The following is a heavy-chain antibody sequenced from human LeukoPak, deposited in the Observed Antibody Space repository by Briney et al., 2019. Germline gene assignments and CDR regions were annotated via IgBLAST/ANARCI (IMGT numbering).Heavy chain of an antibody. V-gene: IGHV3-15*01. CDR1: GFTFSNAW. CDR3: TTDRPHNNRDY. J-gene: IGHJ4*02. Sequence: GGSPRLSCAASGFTFSNAWMSWVRQAPGKGLEWVGRIKSKTDGGTTDYAAPVKGRFTISRDDSKNTVYLQLNSLKTEDTAVYYCTTDRPHNNRDYWGQGTLVTVSS. D-gene: IGHD1-14*01. CDR2: IKSKTDGGTT.